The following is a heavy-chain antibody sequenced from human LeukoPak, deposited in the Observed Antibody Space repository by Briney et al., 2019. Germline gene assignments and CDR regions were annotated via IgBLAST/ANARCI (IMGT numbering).Heavy chain of an antibody. CDR2: ISWNSGSI. Sequence: GRSLRLSCAASGSTFDDYAMHWVRQAPGKGLEWVSGISWNSGSIGYADSVKGRFTISRDNAKNSLYLQMNSLRAEDTALYYCAKSDSSGYYYGALDYWGQGTLVTVSS. CDR3: AKSDSSGYYYGALDY. CDR1: GSTFDDYA. D-gene: IGHD3-22*01. J-gene: IGHJ4*02. V-gene: IGHV3-9*01.